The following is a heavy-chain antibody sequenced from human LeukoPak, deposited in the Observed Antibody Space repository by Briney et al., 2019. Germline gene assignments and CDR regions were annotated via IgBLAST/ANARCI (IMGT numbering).Heavy chain of an antibody. D-gene: IGHD2/OR15-2a*01. J-gene: IGHJ4*02. V-gene: IGHV1-2*02. CDR1: GFTFTDHY. CDR2: IGPHSTFT. CDR3: VREGEGPLSKDFDY. Sequence: GASVKVSCKSSGFTFTDHYIHWVRQGPGQGLEWMGYIGPHSTFTSSPQEFQGRVTMTRDASMSTAYMELTRLTSDDPAVYYCVREGEGPLSKDFDYWGQGTLVTVSS.